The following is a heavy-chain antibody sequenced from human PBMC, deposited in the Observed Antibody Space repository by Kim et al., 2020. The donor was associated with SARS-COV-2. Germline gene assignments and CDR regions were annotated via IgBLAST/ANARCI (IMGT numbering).Heavy chain of an antibody. CDR2: INHSGST. CDR3: ARSRITMVRGVIKTDY. Sequence: SETLSLTCAVYGGSFSGYYWSWIRQPPGKGLEWIWEINHSGSTNYNPSLKSRLTISVDTSKNQFSLKLSSVTAADTAVYYCARSRITMVRGVIKTDYWGQGTLVTVSS. CDR1: GGSFSGYY. D-gene: IGHD3-10*01. J-gene: IGHJ4*02. V-gene: IGHV4-34*01.